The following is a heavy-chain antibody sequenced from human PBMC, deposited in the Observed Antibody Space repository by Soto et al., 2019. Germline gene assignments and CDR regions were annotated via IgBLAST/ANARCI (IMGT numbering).Heavy chain of an antibody. J-gene: IGHJ3*01. D-gene: IGHD7-27*01. CDR2: IWYDGRNK. V-gene: IGHV3-33*06. CDR3: AKELGMRQLDGFDL. CDR1: GFTFSSHG. Sequence: QGQLVESGGGVVQPGTSLRLSCAASGFTFSSHGMHWVRQAPGKGLEWVAVIWYDGRNKYYIDSVKGRFIISRDNSKNTLYLQMNSLRAEDTGVYYCAKELGMRQLDGFDLWGQGTMVTVSS.